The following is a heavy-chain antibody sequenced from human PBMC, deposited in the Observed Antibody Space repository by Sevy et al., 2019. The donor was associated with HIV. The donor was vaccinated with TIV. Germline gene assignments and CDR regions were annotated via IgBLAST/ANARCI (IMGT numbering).Heavy chain of an antibody. J-gene: IGHJ3*01. Sequence: GGSLILSCAVSGFTFSDLWMTWVRQAPGKGLEWVGRIKSKIEGETKDYAAPVNGRFTISRDDSKSTVSLHMNSLKTEDTAVYYCTTDSITRDDAYDVWGQGTMVTVSS. CDR3: TTDSITRDDAYDV. D-gene: IGHD3-10*01. CDR1: GFTFSDLW. CDR2: IKSKIEGETK. V-gene: IGHV3-15*01.